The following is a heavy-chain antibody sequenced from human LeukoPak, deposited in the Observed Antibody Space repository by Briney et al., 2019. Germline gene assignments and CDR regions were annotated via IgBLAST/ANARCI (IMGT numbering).Heavy chain of an antibody. Sequence: SETLSLTCTVSGGSISSYYWSWIRQPPGKGLEWIGYIYYSGSTNYNPSLKSRVTISVDTSKNQFSLKLSSVTAADTAVYYCARTTTYYWSYYMDVWGKGTTVTISS. CDR2: IYYSGST. CDR1: GGSISSYY. J-gene: IGHJ6*03. CDR3: ARTTTYYWSYYMDV. V-gene: IGHV4-59*12. D-gene: IGHD1-20*01.